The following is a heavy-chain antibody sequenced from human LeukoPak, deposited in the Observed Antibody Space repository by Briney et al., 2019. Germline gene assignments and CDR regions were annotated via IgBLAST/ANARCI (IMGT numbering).Heavy chain of an antibody. CDR3: ARYSNGWYDS. V-gene: IGHV7-4-1*02. J-gene: IGHJ5*01. CDR2: INTNTGTP. D-gene: IGHD6-19*01. Sequence: GASVKVSCKDSGYTFSSNAMNWVRQAPGQGFEWMGWINTNTGTPTYAQGFTGRFVFSLDTSVSTAYLQISSLKAEDTAVYYCARYSNGWYDSWGQGTLVTVSS. CDR1: GYTFSSNA.